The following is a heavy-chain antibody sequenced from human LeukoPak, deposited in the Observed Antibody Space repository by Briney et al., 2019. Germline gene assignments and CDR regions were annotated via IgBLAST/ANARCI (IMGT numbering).Heavy chain of an antibody. CDR3: AKDGGSGWYFD. D-gene: IGHD6-19*01. V-gene: IGHV3-33*06. CDR1: GFTFSSYG. Sequence: PGRSLRLSCAASGFTFSSYGMHWVRQAPGKGLEWVAVIWYDGSNKYCADSVKGRFTISRDNSKNTLYLQMNSLRAEDTAVYYCAKDGGSGWYFDWGQGTLVTVSS. CDR2: IWYDGSNK. J-gene: IGHJ4*02.